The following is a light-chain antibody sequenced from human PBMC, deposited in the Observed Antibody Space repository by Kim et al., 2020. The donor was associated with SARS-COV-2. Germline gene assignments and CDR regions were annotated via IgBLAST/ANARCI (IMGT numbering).Light chain of an antibody. J-gene: IGLJ1*01. V-gene: IGLV1-44*01. Sequence: GQRVTISCSGRSSNIGSNTVNWYQQLPGTAPKLLISSNNQRPSGVPYRFSGSKSGTSASLAISGLQSEDEADYYCAAWDDSLNGYVFGTGTRSPS. CDR3: AAWDDSLNGYV. CDR1: SSNIGSNT. CDR2: SNN.